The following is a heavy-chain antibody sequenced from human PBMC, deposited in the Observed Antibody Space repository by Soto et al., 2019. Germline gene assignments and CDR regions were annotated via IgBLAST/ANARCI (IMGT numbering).Heavy chain of an antibody. D-gene: IGHD6-19*01. CDR2: IIPIFGTA. CDR3: ARDVDGSSSGWYYFDY. Sequence: QVQLVQSGAEVKKPGSSVKVSCKASGGTFSSYAISWVRQAPGQGLEWMGGIIPIFGTANYAQKFQGRVTITADESTSTDYMELSSLRSEDTAVYYCARDVDGSSSGWYYFDYWGQGTLVTVSS. V-gene: IGHV1-69*12. CDR1: GGTFSSYA. J-gene: IGHJ4*02.